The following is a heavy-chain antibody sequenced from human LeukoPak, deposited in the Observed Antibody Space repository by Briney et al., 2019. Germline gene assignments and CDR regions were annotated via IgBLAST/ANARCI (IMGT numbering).Heavy chain of an antibody. V-gene: IGHV4-59*08. Sequence: SETLSLTCTVYGGSFSDYYWSWIRQPPGKGLEWIAYISDIGGINYNPSLKSRVTISLDTSKNQFSLKLSSVTAADTAVYYCAGHHPRNTVDFWGQGTLVTVSS. CDR1: GGSFSDYY. D-gene: IGHD2-8*02. J-gene: IGHJ4*02. CDR3: AGHHPRNTVDF. CDR2: ISDIGGI.